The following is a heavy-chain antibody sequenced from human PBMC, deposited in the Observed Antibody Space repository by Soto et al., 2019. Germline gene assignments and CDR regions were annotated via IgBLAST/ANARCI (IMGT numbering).Heavy chain of an antibody. CDR1: GYTFTSYG. D-gene: IGHD3-22*01. J-gene: IGHJ4*02. Sequence: QVQLVQSGAEVKKPGASVKVSCKASGYTFTSYGISWVRQAPGQGLEWMGWISAYNGNTNYAQKLQGRVTMTTDTSTSTAYMELRSLRPDDTAVYYCASGKTYYYDSSGYSPFDYWGQGTLVTVSS. V-gene: IGHV1-18*01. CDR3: ASGKTYYYDSSGYSPFDY. CDR2: ISAYNGNT.